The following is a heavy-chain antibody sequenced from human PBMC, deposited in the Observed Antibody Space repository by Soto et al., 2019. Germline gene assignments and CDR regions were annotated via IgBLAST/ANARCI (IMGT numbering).Heavy chain of an antibody. D-gene: IGHD3-3*01. CDR3: AKGMNPDFWSGYYYYYGMGV. V-gene: IGHV3-9*01. CDR1: GFTFDDYA. J-gene: IGHJ6*02. Sequence: GGSLRLSCAASGFTFDDYAMHWVRQAPGKGLEWVSGISWNSGSIGYADSVKGRFTISRDNAKNSLYLQMNSLRAEDTALYYCAKGMNPDFWSGYYYYYGMGVWGQGTTVTVSS. CDR2: ISWNSGSI.